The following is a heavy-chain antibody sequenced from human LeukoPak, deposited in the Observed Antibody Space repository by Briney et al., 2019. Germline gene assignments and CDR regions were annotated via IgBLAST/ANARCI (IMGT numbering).Heavy chain of an antibody. V-gene: IGHV3-23*01. J-gene: IGHJ5*02. CDR3: AKGTEVTFGGVIVPNWFDP. D-gene: IGHD3-16*02. Sequence: GGSLRLSCAASGFTFSSYATSWVRQAPGKGLEWVSAISGSGGSTYYADSVKGRFTISRDNSKNTLYLQMNSLRAEDTAVYYCAKGTEVTFGGVIVPNWFDPWGQGTLVTVSS. CDR1: GFTFSSYA. CDR2: ISGSGGST.